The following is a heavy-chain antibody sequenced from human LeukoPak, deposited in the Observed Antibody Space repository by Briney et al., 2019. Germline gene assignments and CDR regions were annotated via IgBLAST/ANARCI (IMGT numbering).Heavy chain of an antibody. V-gene: IGHV4-59*01. Sequence: SETLSLTCTVSGGSISSYYWSWIRQPPGKGLEWSGYIYYSGSTNYNPSLKSRVTISVDTSKNQSSLKLSSVTAADTAVYYCARETSQKGAHYMDVWGKGTTVTISS. CDR3: ARETSQKGAHYMDV. CDR1: GGSISSYY. CDR2: IYYSGST. J-gene: IGHJ6*03. D-gene: IGHD3-16*01.